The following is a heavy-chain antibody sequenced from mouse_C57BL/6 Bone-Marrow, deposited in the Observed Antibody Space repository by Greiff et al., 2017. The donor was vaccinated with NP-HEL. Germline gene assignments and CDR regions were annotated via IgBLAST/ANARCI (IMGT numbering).Heavy chain of an antibody. CDR2: IWSGGST. V-gene: IGHV2-2*01. D-gene: IGHD2-1*01. CDR1: GFSLTSYG. J-gene: IGHJ3*01. Sequence: QVQLQQSGPGLVQPSQSLSITCTVPGFSLTSYGVHWVRQSPGKGLEWLGVIWSGGSTDYNAAFISRLSISKDNSKSQVFFKMNSLQADDTAIYYCARNSYYGNPFAYWGQGTLVTVSA. CDR3: ARNSYYGNPFAY.